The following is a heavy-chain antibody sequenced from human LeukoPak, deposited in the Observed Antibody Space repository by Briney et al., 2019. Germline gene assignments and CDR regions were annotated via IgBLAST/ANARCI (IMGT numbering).Heavy chain of an antibody. J-gene: IGHJ4*02. Sequence: SETLSLTCTVSGYSISSGYYWGWIRQPPGKGLEWIGSIYHSGSTYYNPSLKSRVTISVDTSKNQFSLKLSSVTAADTAVYYCARDAYDYVWGSYRYTFDYWGRGTLVTVSS. D-gene: IGHD3-16*02. V-gene: IGHV4-38-2*02. CDR1: GYSISSGYY. CDR3: ARDAYDYVWGSYRYTFDY. CDR2: IYHSGST.